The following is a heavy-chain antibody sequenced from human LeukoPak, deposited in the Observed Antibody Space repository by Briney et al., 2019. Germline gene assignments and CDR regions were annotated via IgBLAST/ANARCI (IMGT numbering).Heavy chain of an antibody. V-gene: IGHV3-7*01. Sequence: GWSMRLSCAASGFSFSTYWMSWLRQTPEKGLEFVANIDQGGRVRNYMDSLQGQRPISRDNAKKALYLEINSLRADDTAVYYCARDPESSSFDLWGRGALVTVSS. J-gene: IGHJ4*02. D-gene: IGHD6-13*01. CDR2: IDQGGRVR. CDR1: GFSFSTYW. CDR3: ARDPESSSFDL.